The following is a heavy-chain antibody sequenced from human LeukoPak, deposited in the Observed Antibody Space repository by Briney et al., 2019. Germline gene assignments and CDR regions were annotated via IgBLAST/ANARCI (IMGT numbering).Heavy chain of an antibody. CDR3: AKAQWDYYDTSGRPGALDI. J-gene: IGHJ3*02. CDR2: ISFEGRNT. CDR1: GFTFSRFA. D-gene: IGHD3-22*01. Sequence: GRSLRLSCVVSGFTFSRFAMHWVRQAPGKGLEWVAHISFEGRNTYYADSVKGRFTISRDNSENTLYLQMNSLRAEDTAVYYCAKAQWDYYDTSGRPGALDIWGQGTMVTVSS. V-gene: IGHV3-30*18.